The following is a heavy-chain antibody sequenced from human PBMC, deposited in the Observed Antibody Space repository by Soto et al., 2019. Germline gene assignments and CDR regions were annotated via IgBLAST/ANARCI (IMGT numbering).Heavy chain of an antibody. CDR2: VYHTGDT. CDR1: GGTVASSHW. V-gene: IGHV4-4*01. Sequence: TLSLTCGVSGGTVASSHWWSWVRQSPGRGLEWIGNVYHTGDTNFNPSLQSRVTFSVDKSNNQFSLRLTSVTAADTAVYFCAREIVTAGGNNYFDPWGPGTLGTVSS. CDR3: AREIVTAGGNNYFDP. J-gene: IGHJ5*02. D-gene: IGHD2-21*02.